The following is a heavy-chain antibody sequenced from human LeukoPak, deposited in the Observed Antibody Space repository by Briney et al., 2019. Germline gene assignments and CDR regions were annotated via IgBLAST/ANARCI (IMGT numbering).Heavy chain of an antibody. CDR3: ANNYVWGSYRYNWFDP. V-gene: IGHV1-2*02. CDR1: GYTFTGYY. D-gene: IGHD3-16*02. J-gene: IGHJ5*02. CDR2: INPNSGGT. Sequence: ASVKVSCKASGYTFTGYYMHWVRPAPGQGLEWMGWINPNSGGTNYAQKFQGRVTMTRDTSISTAYMELSRLRSDDTAVYYCANNYVWGSYRYNWFDPWGQGTLVTVSS.